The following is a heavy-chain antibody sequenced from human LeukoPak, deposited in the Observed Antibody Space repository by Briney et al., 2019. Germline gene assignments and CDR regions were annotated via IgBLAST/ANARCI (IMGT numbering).Heavy chain of an antibody. CDR1: GGTFSSYA. J-gene: IGHJ4*02. D-gene: IGHD7-27*01. Sequence: GASVKVSCKASGGTFSSYAISWVRQAPGQGLEWMGGIIPIFGTANYAQKFQGRVTITADESTSTAYMELSSLRSEDSAVYYCVRTPPNWGVDFWGQGTLVTVSS. V-gene: IGHV1-69*13. CDR3: VRTPPNWGVDF. CDR2: IIPIFGTA.